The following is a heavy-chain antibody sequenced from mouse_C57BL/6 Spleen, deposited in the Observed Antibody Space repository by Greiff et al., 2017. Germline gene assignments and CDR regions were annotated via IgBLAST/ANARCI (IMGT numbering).Heavy chain of an antibody. CDR3: TFYYDYDGSFAY. D-gene: IGHD2-4*01. V-gene: IGHV1-15*01. CDR2: IDPETGGT. Sequence: VQRVESGAELVRPGASVTLSCKASGYTFTDYEMHWVKQTPVHGLEWIGAIDPETGGTAYNQKFTGKAILTADKSSSTAYMELRSLTSEDSAVYYCTFYYDYDGSFAYWGQGTLVTVSA. CDR1: GYTFTDYE. J-gene: IGHJ3*01.